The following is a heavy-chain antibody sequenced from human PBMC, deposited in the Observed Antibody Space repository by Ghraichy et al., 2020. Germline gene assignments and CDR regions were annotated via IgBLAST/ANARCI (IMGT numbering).Heavy chain of an antibody. J-gene: IGHJ4*02. D-gene: IGHD2-21*01. CDR1: GFTVSDYW. CDR3: VRDWGGPRDY. CDR2: MNEDGNTI. V-gene: IGHV3-74*01. Sequence: WGSLRLSCAASGFTVSDYWMHWVRQVPGKGLVWVSRMNEDGNTINYADSVRGRFTISRDNAKNTLYLQMNSLRVEDTAVYYCVRDWGGPRDYWGQGTLVTVSS.